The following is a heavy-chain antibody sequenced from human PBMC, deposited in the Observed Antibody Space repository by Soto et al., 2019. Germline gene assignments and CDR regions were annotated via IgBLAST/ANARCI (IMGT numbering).Heavy chain of an antibody. CDR2: ISAYNGNT. CDR3: ARYTLQEFYGDYYDSSGYDY. V-gene: IGHV1-18*04. CDR1: GYTFTSYG. D-gene: IGHD3-22*01. J-gene: IGHJ4*02. Sequence: QVQLVQSGAEVKKPGASVKVSCKASGYTFTSYGISWVRQAPGQGLEWMGWISAYNGNTNYAQKRQGRVTMTTDTSTSTAYMELRSLRSDDTAVYYCARYTLQEFYGDYYDSSGYDYWGQGTLVTVSS.